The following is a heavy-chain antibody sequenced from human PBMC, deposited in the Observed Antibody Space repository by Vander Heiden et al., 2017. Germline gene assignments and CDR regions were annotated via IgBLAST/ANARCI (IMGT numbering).Heavy chain of an antibody. CDR2: IRSKANSYAT. V-gene: IGHV3-73*01. CDR3: TRHVGQLSMYAFDI. D-gene: IGHD6-13*01. CDR1: GFTVSGSA. J-gene: IGHJ3*02. Sequence: EVQLVASGGGLVQPGGSRKLSCAASGFTVSGSAMHWVRQASGKGLEWVGRIRSKANSYATAYAASVKGRFTISRDDSKNTAYLQMNSLKTEDTAVYYCTRHVGQLSMYAFDIWGQGTMVTVSS.